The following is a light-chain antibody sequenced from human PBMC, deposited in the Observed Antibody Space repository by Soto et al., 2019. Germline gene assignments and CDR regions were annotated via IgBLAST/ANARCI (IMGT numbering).Light chain of an antibody. CDR3: SSYAGSNTYV. Sequence: QSALTQPPSASGSPGQSVTISCTGTSNDIGVYNFVSWYQHHPGKAPRLIIYEVVQRPSGVPDRFSGSKSGNTASLTVSGLQAADEADYYCSSYAGSNTYVFGSGTKLTVL. V-gene: IGLV2-8*01. J-gene: IGLJ1*01. CDR2: EVV. CDR1: SNDIGVYNF.